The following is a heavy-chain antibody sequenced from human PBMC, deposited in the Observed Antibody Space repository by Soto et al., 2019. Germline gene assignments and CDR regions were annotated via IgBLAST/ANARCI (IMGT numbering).Heavy chain of an antibody. Sequence: QVQLVQSGAEVQKPGSSVKVSCKASGGTFSSYAISWVRQAPGQVLEWMGGIIPIFGTANYAQKFQGRVTITADEPTSTAYMELSSLRSEDTAVYYCAREPHMWRYYDTLGWFDPWGQGTLVTVSS. D-gene: IGHD3-22*01. CDR1: GGTFSSYA. CDR2: IIPIFGTA. J-gene: IGHJ5*02. CDR3: AREPHMWRYYDTLGWFDP. V-gene: IGHV1-69*01.